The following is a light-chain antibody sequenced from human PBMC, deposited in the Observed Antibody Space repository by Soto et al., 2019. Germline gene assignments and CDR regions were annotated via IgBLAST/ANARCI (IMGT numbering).Light chain of an antibody. CDR1: RSNIGTNY. J-gene: IGLJ2*01. Sequence: QPVLTQPPSASGTPGQRVTISCSGSRSNIGTNYVYWYQHLPGTAPKLLIYSNNRWPSGVPDRFTGSKSGTSASLAISGLRSEDEADYYCAAWDDSRSGPVFGGGTKLTVL. V-gene: IGLV1-47*02. CDR2: SNN. CDR3: AAWDDSRSGPV.